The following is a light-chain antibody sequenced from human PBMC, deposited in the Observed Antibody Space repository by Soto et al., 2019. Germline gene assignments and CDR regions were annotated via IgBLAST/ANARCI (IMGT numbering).Light chain of an antibody. CDR2: DAS. CDR3: QQYDKWPPLT. V-gene: IGKV3-15*01. CDR1: QTVSSN. Sequence: EIVMTQSPATLSVSPGERATLSCRASQTVSSNLAWYQQKPGQAPRLLMYDASTRATGIPARFSGSGSGTEFTLTISSLQSEDFAVYYCQQYDKWPPLTFGGGTKVEI. J-gene: IGKJ4*01.